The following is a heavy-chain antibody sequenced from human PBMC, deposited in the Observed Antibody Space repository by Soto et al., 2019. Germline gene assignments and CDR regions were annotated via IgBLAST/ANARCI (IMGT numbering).Heavy chain of an antibody. V-gene: IGHV4-31*01. J-gene: IGHJ4*02. CDR1: GNSIRTSSYY. Sequence: QLQESGPGLVKPSQTLSLTCTVSGNSIRTSSYYWNWIRQHPGKGLEWIGNIFYSGRTYYNPSLRSLVIISVDASKNQFCLKLISVTAADTAVYYCARDPAGSGSYSLDYWGQGTLVTVSS. CDR3: ARDPAGSGSYSLDY. D-gene: IGHD3-10*01. CDR2: IFYSGRT.